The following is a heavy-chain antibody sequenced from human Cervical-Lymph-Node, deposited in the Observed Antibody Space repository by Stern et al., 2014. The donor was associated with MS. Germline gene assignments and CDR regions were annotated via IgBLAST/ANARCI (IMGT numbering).Heavy chain of an antibody. CDR3: ARGATIFGVVIIDWYFDL. D-gene: IGHD3-3*01. Sequence: QVQLQESGPGLVKPSQTLSLTCTVSGGAISSGSYYWSWIRQPAGKGLEWIGRIYTSGSTNYNPSLKSRVTISVETSKNQSSLTMGSVTAADTAVYYCARGATIFGVVIIDWYFDLWGRGTLVTVSS. CDR2: IYTSGST. J-gene: IGHJ2*01. CDR1: GGAISSGSYY. V-gene: IGHV4-61*02.